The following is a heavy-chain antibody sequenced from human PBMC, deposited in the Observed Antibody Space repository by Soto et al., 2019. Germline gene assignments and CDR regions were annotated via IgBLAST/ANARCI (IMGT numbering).Heavy chain of an antibody. CDR3: ASSPGFGEFTDNCYDP. CDR2: IYYSGST. J-gene: IGHJ5*02. D-gene: IGHD3-10*01. Sequence: KPSETLSLTCTVSGGSISSYCWSWIRQPPRKGLEWIGYIYYSGSTNYNPSLKSRVTISVDTSKNQFSLKLRSVTAADTAVDYCASSPGFGEFTDNCYDPWGQGTLVTVSS. CDR1: GGSISSYC. V-gene: IGHV4-59*01.